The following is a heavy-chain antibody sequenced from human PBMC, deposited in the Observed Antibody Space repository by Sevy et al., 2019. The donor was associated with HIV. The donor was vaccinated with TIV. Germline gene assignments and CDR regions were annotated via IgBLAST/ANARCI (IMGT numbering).Heavy chain of an antibody. CDR1: GFTFSSYA. CDR3: ARRITIFGVGNWFDP. J-gene: IGHJ5*02. Sequence: GGSLRLSCAASGFTFSSYAMHWVRQAPGKGLEWVAVISYDGSNKYYADSVKGRFTISRDNSKNTLYLQRNSLRAEDTAVYYCARRITIFGVGNWFDPWGQGTLVTVSS. V-gene: IGHV3-30-3*01. D-gene: IGHD3-3*01. CDR2: ISYDGSNK.